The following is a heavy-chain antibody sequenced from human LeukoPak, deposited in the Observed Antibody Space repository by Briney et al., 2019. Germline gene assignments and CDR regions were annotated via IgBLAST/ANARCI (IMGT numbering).Heavy chain of an antibody. CDR3: ASFPGIAAAGTKNYYYYYYMDV. CDR2: ISWNSGSI. Sequence: GRSLRLSCAASGFTFDDYAMHWVRQAPGKGLEWVSGISWNSGSIGYADSVKGRFTISRDNAKNSLYLQMNSLRAEDTAVYYCASFPGIAAAGTKNYYYYYYMDVWGKGTTVTVSS. D-gene: IGHD6-13*01. CDR1: GFTFDDYA. J-gene: IGHJ6*03. V-gene: IGHV3-9*01.